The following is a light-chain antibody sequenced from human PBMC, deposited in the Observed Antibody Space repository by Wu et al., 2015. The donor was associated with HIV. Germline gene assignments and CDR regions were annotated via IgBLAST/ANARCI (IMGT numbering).Light chain of an antibody. CDR1: QGIGSY. Sequence: DIQLTQFPSFLSASVGDRVTITCRASQGIGSYLAWYQQKPGKAPKLLIYAASTLQSGVPPRFSGSGSGTEFTLRISSLQPEDFATYYCQQLNSYPRALTFGGGTKVEIK. CDR2: AAS. J-gene: IGKJ4*01. V-gene: IGKV1-9*01. CDR3: QQLNSYPRALT.